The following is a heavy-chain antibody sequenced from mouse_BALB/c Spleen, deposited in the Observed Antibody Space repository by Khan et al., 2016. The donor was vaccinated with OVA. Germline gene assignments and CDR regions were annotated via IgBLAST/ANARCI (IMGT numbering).Heavy chain of an antibody. CDR2: MSYDGSN. V-gene: IGHV3-6*02. CDR3: ARDYFGNGYFDY. D-gene: IGHD1-1*01. J-gene: IGHJ2*01. CDR1: GYSITSGYN. Sequence: EVQLVESGPGLVKPSQSLSLTCSVTGYSITSGYNWNWIRQFPGNKLEWMVYMSYDGSNNYNPSLKNRISITRDTSRNQFFLKLNSVTTEDTATYCCARDYFGNGYFDYWGQGTTLTVSS.